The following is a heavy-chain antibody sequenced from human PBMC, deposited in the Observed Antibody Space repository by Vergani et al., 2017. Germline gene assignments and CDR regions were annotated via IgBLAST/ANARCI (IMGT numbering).Heavy chain of an antibody. J-gene: IGHJ6*02. D-gene: IGHD2-15*01. Sequence: EGQLVQSGAEVKKPGESLKISCKGSGYSFTSYWIGWVRQMPGKGLEWMGIIYPGDSDTRYSPSFQGQVTISADKSISTAYLQWSSLKASDTAMYYCARLPLGYCSGGSCYRAYYYYGMDVWGQGTTVTVSS. CDR1: GYSFTSYW. V-gene: IGHV5-51*01. CDR3: ARLPLGYCSGGSCYRAYYYYGMDV. CDR2: IYPGDSDT.